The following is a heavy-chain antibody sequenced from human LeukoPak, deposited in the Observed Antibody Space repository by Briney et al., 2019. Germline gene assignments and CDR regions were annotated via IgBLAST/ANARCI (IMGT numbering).Heavy chain of an antibody. J-gene: IGHJ4*02. D-gene: IGHD3-22*01. CDR3: AKRADSSAHSFDY. CDR1: GFSFSRYG. V-gene: IGHV3-48*04. CDR2: IRSSDSTT. Sequence: TGGSLRLSCAASGFSFSRYGMKWVRQAPGKGLEWLSYIRSSDSTTYYADSVKGRFTISRDNAKNSLDLQMDSLRVEDTAVYYCAKRADSSAHSFDYWGQGTLVTVSS.